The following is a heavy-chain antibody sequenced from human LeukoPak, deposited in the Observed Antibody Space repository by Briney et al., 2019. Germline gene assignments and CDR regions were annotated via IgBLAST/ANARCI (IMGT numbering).Heavy chain of an antibody. CDR3: ARDYQGSSPYYFDY. D-gene: IGHD6-6*01. J-gene: IGHJ4*02. Sequence: GGSLRLSCAASGXTFSSYEMNWVRQAPGKGLEWVSYISSSGSTIYYADSVKGRFTISRDNAKNSLYLQMNSLRAEDTAVYYCARDYQGSSPYYFDYWGQGTLVTVSS. CDR2: ISSSGSTI. CDR1: GXTFSSYE. V-gene: IGHV3-48*03.